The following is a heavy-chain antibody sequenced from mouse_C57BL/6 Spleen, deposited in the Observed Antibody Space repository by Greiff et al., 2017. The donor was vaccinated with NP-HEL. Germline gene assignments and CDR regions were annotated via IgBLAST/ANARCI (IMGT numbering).Heavy chain of an antibody. Sequence: EVNLVESGGDLVKPGGSLKLSCAASGFTFSSYGMSWVRQTPDKRLEWVATISSGGSYTYYPDSVKGRFTISRDNAKNTLYLQMSSLKSEDTAMYYCARHGVTTNYAMDYWGQGTSVTVSS. J-gene: IGHJ4*01. CDR2: ISSGGSYT. V-gene: IGHV5-6*01. CDR1: GFTFSSYG. CDR3: ARHGVTTNYAMDY. D-gene: IGHD2-2*01.